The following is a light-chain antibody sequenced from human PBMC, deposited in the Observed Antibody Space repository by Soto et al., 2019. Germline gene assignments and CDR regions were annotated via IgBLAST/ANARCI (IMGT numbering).Light chain of an antibody. CDR1: QTMSTW. Sequence: DIQMTQSPSTLSASVGDRVTITCRASQTMSTWLAWYQQKPGKAPRLLIYKASILQSGVPSRFSGSGSGAEFTLTISSLQPDDVATYYCQQYASYSSVSFGGGTKVEIK. CDR2: KAS. V-gene: IGKV1-5*03. J-gene: IGKJ4*01. CDR3: QQYASYSSVS.